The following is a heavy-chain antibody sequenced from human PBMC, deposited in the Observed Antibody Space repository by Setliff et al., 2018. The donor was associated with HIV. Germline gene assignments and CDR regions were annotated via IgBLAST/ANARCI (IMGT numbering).Heavy chain of an antibody. CDR2: INPSDGGA. CDR3: ATGLQLWGVTVLDAFDI. CDR1: GYAFTGYY. D-gene: IGHD5-18*01. V-gene: IGHV1-2*02. J-gene: IGHJ3*02. Sequence: ASVKVSCKASGYAFTGYYLHWVRQAPGQGLEWMGWINPSDGGAKYAHNFEGRVTMTRDTSTDTAYMELSSLRSEDTAVYYCATGLQLWGVTVLDAFDIWGQGTMVTVSS.